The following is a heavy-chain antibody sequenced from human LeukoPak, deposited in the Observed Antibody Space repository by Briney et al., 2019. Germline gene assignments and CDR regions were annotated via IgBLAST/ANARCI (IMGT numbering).Heavy chain of an antibody. V-gene: IGHV3-23*01. CDR2: ISGSGGST. J-gene: IGHJ4*02. CDR1: GFTVSSNY. CDR3: AKAYYDSNRYFDY. D-gene: IGHD3-22*01. Sequence: GGSLRLSCAASGFTVSSNYMSWVRQAPGKGLEWVSAISGSGGSTYYADSVKGRFTISRDNSKNTLYLQMNSLRAEDTAVYYCAKAYYDSNRYFDYWGQGTLVTVSS.